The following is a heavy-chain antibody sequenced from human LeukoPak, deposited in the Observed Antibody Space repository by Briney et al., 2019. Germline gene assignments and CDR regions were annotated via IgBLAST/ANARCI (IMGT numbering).Heavy chain of an antibody. V-gene: IGHV3-30*18. D-gene: IGHD4-17*01. J-gene: IGHJ6*04. CDR3: AKDLSYDYGDYGGGFFYYYYGMDV. CDR1: GFTFSSYG. CDR2: ISYDGSNK. Sequence: GGSLRLSCAASGFTFSSYGMHWVRQAPGKGLEWVAVISYDGSNKYYADSVKGRFTISRDNSKNTLYLQMNSLRAEDTAVYYCAKDLSYDYGDYGGGFFYYYYGMDVWGKETTVTVSS.